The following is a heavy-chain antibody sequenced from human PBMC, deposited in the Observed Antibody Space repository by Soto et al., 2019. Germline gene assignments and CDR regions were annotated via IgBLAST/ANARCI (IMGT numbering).Heavy chain of an antibody. D-gene: IGHD3-9*01. J-gene: IGHJ3*02. CDR3: AKDWVDFEGPRAFEM. CDR2: ISYDGSHK. CDR1: GFTFSSYD. Sequence: GGSLRLSCTASGFTFSSYDMHWVRQAPGKGLEWVAGISYDGSHKYYADSVKGRFTISRDNSKNTLYLQVNSLRAEDTALYYCAKDWVDFEGPRAFEMWGQGTMVTV. V-gene: IGHV3-30*18.